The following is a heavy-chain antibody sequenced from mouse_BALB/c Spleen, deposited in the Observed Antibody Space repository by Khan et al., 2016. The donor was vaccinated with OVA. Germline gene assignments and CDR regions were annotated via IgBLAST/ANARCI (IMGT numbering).Heavy chain of an antibody. D-gene: IGHD2-3*01. V-gene: IGHV2-6*02. CDR3: DRWIDGYSCLYAMDY. CDR2: IWSDGNT. Sequence: QVQLQQSGPGLVAPSQSLSITCTVSGFSLTSYGVHWVRQPPGKGLEWLVVIWSDGNTTYNSVLKSRLSIITDNSKSHVFLIMISLHTDDTAIYTCDRWIDGYSCLYAMDYWGQGTTVTVSS. J-gene: IGHJ4*01. CDR1: GFSLTSYG.